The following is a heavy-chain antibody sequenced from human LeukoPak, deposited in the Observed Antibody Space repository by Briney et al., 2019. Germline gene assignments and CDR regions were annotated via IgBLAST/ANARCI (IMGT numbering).Heavy chain of an antibody. CDR1: GFTFSTYA. D-gene: IGHD7-27*01. CDR3: ANTALGYFYTMGV. CDR2: ITGSGGST. Sequence: SGGSLRLSCAASGFTFSTYAMTWVRQAPGKGLEWVSGITGSGGSTFYADSVKGRFTISRDNSKNTLYLQMNSLRAEDTAVYYCANTALGYFYTMGVWGQGTTVTVSS. V-gene: IGHV3-23*01. J-gene: IGHJ6*02.